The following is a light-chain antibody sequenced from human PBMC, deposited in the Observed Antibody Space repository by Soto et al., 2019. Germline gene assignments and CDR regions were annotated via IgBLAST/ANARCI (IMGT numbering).Light chain of an antibody. CDR2: GNT. CDR3: LSDDSSLRGTRV. Sequence: QAVVTQPPSVSGAPGQRVTISCTGSSSNIGAGYDVHWYQQLPGTAPKLLIYGNTNRPSGVPDRFSGSKSGTSASLSITGLQAEDEADYYCLSDDSSLRGTRVFGGGTKVTVL. J-gene: IGLJ2*01. CDR1: SSNIGAGYD. V-gene: IGLV1-40*01.